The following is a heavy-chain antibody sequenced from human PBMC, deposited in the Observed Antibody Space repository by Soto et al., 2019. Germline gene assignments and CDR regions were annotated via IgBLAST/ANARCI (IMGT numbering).Heavy chain of an antibody. V-gene: IGHV3-21*01. D-gene: IGHD6-6*01. CDR3: ARPREPARYGMDV. CDR2: ISSSSSYI. J-gene: IGHJ6*02. CDR1: GFTFSSYS. Sequence: GGSLRLSCAASGFTFSSYSMNWVRQAPGKGLEWVSSISSSSSYIYYADSVKGRFTISRDNAKNSLYLQMNSLRAEDTAVYYCARPREPARYGMDVWGQGTTVTVSS.